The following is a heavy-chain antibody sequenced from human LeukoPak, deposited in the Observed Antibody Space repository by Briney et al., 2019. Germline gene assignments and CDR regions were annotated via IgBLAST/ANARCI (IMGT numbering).Heavy chain of an antibody. CDR2: ISPRGDIT. CDR3: TTDRGDDSSGYPYDAFDI. Sequence: GGTLRLSCAASGFTFSSHGMNWVRQAPGKGLEWVSGISPRGDITYYTDSVRGRFTISRDNFKNTVSLQVNSLRAEDTAMYYCTTDRGDDSSGYPYDAFDIWGQGTMVTVSS. J-gene: IGHJ3*02. D-gene: IGHD3-22*01. V-gene: IGHV3-23*01. CDR1: GFTFSSHG.